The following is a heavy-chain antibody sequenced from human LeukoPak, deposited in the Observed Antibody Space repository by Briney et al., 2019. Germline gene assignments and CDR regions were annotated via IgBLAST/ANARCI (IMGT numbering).Heavy chain of an antibody. CDR1: GFTFSSYS. CDR3: ARDGYCSSTSCPKYFQH. J-gene: IGHJ1*01. V-gene: IGHV3-48*01. Sequence: GGSLRLSCAASGFTFSSYSMNWVRQAPGKGLEWVSYISRSSSTIYYADSVKGRFTISRDNAKNSLYLQMNSLRAEDTAVYYCARDGYCSSTSCPKYFQHWGQGTLVTVSS. D-gene: IGHD2-2*01. CDR2: ISRSSSTI.